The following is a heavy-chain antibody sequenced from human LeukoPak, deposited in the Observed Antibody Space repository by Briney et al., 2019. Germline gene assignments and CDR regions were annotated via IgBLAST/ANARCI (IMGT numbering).Heavy chain of an antibody. CDR3: ARGGAAAGIRQFDY. D-gene: IGHD6-13*01. Sequence: PSEPLSLTCTVSGGSISTDYWSWIRQPPGKGLEWIGYIYYSGSTNYNPPLKSRVTISVDTSKNQFSLKLSSVTAADTAVYYCARGGAAAGIRQFDYWGQGTLVTVSS. J-gene: IGHJ4*02. CDR1: GGSISTDY. V-gene: IGHV4-59*01. CDR2: IYYSGST.